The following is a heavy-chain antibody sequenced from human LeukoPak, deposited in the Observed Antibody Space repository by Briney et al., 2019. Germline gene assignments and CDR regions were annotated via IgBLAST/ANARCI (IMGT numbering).Heavy chain of an antibody. CDR1: GYTFTSYG. D-gene: IGHD3-22*01. CDR2: ISAYNGNT. V-gene: IGHV1-18*01. J-gene: IGHJ5*02. CDR3: ARLNWPSTYYYDSSGQNWFDP. Sequence: ASVKVSCKASGYTFTSYGISWVRQAPGQGLEWMEWISAYNGNTNYAQKLQGRVTMTTDTSTSTAYMELRSLRSDDTAVYYCARLNWPSTYYYDSSGQNWFDPWGQGTLVTVSS.